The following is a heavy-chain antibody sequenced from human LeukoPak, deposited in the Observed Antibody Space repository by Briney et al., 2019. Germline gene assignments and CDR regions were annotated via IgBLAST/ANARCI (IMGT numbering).Heavy chain of an antibody. CDR1: GFMFSDSV. D-gene: IGHD6-19*01. CDR3: TCGSGWYSPYY. CDR2: IRDKANSYAT. Sequence: GESLKISCAASGFMFSDSVMHWVRQASGKGLEWVGRIRDKANSYATVYGASVKGRFTISRDDSKNTAYLQMNSLKTEDTAVYYCTCGSGWYSPYYWGQGTLVTVSS. J-gene: IGHJ4*02. V-gene: IGHV3-73*01.